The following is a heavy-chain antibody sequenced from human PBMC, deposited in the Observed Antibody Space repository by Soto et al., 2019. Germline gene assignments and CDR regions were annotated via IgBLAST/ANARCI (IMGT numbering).Heavy chain of an antibody. V-gene: IGHV4-34*01. Sequence: SESLSLTCAANSGSFSGYHWSWIRQSPGNGLEWIGEINNSGSTNYNPSLKSRVTISVDTSKNQFSLKLSSVTAADTAVYYCARGLLSTYYYGSGSYLVPYYYYGMDVWGQGTTVTVSS. J-gene: IGHJ6*02. CDR1: SGSFSGYH. CDR3: ARGLLSTYYYGSGSYLVPYYYYGMDV. CDR2: INNSGST. D-gene: IGHD3-10*01.